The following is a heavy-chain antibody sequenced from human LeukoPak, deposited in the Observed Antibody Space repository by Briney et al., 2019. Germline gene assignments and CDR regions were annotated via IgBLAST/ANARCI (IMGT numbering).Heavy chain of an antibody. J-gene: IGHJ4*02. D-gene: IGHD5-12*01. CDR2: IYTSGST. CDR3: ARDHESGGYSGYDPFDY. V-gene: IGHV4-4*07. Sequence: SETLSLTCTVSGRSISSYYWSWIRQPAGKGLEWIGRIYTSGSTNYNPSLKSRVTMSVDTSKNQFSLKLSSVTAADTAVYYCARDHESGGYSGYDPFDYWGQGTLVTVSS. CDR1: GRSISSYY.